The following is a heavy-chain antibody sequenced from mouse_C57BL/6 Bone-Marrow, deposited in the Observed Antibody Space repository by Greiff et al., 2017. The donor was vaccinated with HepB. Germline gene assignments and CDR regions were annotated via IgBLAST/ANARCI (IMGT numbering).Heavy chain of an antibody. CDR1: GFTFSSYG. CDR2: ISSGGSYT. CDR3: TGHGLTTLEATYYSMDY. V-gene: IGHV5-6*01. J-gene: IGHJ4*01. D-gene: IGHD1-1*01. Sequence: EVKVVESGGDLVKPGGSLKLSCAASGFTFSSYGMSWVRQTPDKRLEWVATISSGGSYTYYPDSVKGRFTISRDNAKNTLYLQMSRLKSEDTAMYYGTGHGLTTLEATYYSMDYWGQGTSVTVSS.